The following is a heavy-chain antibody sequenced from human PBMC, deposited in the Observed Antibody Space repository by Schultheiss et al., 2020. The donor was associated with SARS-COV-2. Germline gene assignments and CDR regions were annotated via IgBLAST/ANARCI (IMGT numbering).Heavy chain of an antibody. Sequence: GGSLRLSCAASGFTFSSYGMHWVRQAPGKGLEWVSYISSSSSTIYYADSVKGRFTISRDNAKNSLYLQMNSLRDEDTAVYYCAREVTYYYDSSGYRQTRYFDYWGQGTLVTVSS. J-gene: IGHJ4*02. D-gene: IGHD3-22*01. CDR1: GFTFSSYG. CDR2: ISSSSSTI. V-gene: IGHV3-48*02. CDR3: AREVTYYYDSSGYRQTRYFDY.